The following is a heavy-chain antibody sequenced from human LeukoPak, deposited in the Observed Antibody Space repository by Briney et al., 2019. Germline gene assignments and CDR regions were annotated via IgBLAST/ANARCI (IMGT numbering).Heavy chain of an antibody. Sequence: GGSLRLSCAASGFTFSSYAMSWVRQAPGKGLEWVSAISGSGGSTYYADSVKGRFTISRDNSKNTLYLQMNSLRAEDTAVYHCAKGNTYYYDSSGQWGQGTLVTVSS. J-gene: IGHJ4*02. V-gene: IGHV3-23*01. D-gene: IGHD3-22*01. CDR2: ISGSGGST. CDR1: GFTFSSYA. CDR3: AKGNTYYYDSSGQ.